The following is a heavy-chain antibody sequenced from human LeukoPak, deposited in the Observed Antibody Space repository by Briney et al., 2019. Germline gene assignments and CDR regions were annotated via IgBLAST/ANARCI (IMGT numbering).Heavy chain of an antibody. Sequence: GASVKVSCTASEYTFPDYYMHWVRQAPGQGLEWMGWINPNSGGTNYAQKFQGRVTMTRDTSISTAYMELSRLRSDDTAVYYCARSHPGTFDYWGQGTLVTVSS. CDR2: INPNSGGT. V-gene: IGHV1-2*02. D-gene: IGHD1-14*01. J-gene: IGHJ4*02. CDR3: ARSHPGTFDY. CDR1: EYTFPDYY.